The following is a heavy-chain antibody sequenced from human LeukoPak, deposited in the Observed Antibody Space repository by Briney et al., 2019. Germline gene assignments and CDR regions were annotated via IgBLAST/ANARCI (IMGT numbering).Heavy chain of an antibody. J-gene: IGHJ4*02. D-gene: IGHD4-11*01. CDR1: DGSFIAYY. CDR3: ARALISQYPNRNFDY. CDR2: FYYSGST. Sequence: PSETLSDTGAVDDGSFIAYYCSSFRPLSLPRPHSIGYFYYSGSTYYNPSLKSRVTISVDTSKNQFSLKLSSVTAADTAVYYCARALISQYPNRNFDYWGQGTLVTVSS. V-gene: IGHV4-59*01.